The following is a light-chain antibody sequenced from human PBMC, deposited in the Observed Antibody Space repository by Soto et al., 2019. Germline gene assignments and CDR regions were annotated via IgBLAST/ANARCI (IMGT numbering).Light chain of an antibody. CDR1: SSNIGSNT. V-gene: IGLV1-44*01. Sequence: QSVLTQPPSASGTPGQRVTISCYGSSSNIGSNTVSWYQQLPGTAPKLLIYNNDHRPSGVPARFSGSKSDTSASLAISGLQSEDEADYYCAAWDDSLSGFYVFGTGTKVTVL. CDR3: AAWDDSLSGFYV. J-gene: IGLJ1*01. CDR2: NND.